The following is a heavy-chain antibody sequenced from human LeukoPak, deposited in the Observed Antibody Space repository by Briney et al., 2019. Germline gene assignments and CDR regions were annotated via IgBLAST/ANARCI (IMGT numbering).Heavy chain of an antibody. D-gene: IGHD3-16*02. CDR1: GFTFSSYA. CDR2: ISGSGGST. Sequence: PGGSLRLSCAASGFTFSSYAMSWVRQAPGKGLEWVSAISGSGGSTYYADSVKGRFTISRDNSKDTLYLQMNSLRAEDTAVYYCAITFGGVIAMGLDYWGRGTLVTVSS. CDR3: AITFGGVIAMGLDY. J-gene: IGHJ4*02. V-gene: IGHV3-23*01.